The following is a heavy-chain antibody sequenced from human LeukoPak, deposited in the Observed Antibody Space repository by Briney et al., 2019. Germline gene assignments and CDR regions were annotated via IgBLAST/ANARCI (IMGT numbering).Heavy chain of an antibody. D-gene: IGHD2-15*01. CDR3: AKDQFTPIVAIDI. V-gene: IGHV3-23*01. Sequence: PGGSLRLSCAASGFTFSSYSMNWVRQAPGKGLECISVIYSGGSTYYADSVKGRFTISRDNSKNTLYLQMNSLRAEDTAVYYCAKDQFTPIVAIDIWGQGTLVTVSS. J-gene: IGHJ4*02. CDR1: GFTFSSYS. CDR2: IYSGGST.